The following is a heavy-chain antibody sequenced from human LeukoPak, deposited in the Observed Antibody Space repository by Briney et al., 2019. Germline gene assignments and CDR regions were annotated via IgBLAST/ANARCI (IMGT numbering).Heavy chain of an antibody. CDR2: MYSSGTT. Sequence: SETLSLTCTVSGDSISDYDWSWIRQPAGKGLEWIWRMYSSGTTDYNPSLASRVTMLVAPSKTQFSLRLSSVTAADTAMYYCARDRAGVDNVIRLDFWGQGILVTVSS. J-gene: IGHJ4*02. CDR3: ARDRAGVDNVIRLDF. V-gene: IGHV4-4*07. D-gene: IGHD1-1*01. CDR1: GDSISDYD.